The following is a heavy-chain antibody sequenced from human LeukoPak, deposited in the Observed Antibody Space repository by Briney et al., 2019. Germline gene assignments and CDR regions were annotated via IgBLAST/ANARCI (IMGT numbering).Heavy chain of an antibody. J-gene: IGHJ5*02. V-gene: IGHV4-38-2*02. D-gene: IGHD1-26*01. Sequence: PSETLSLTCAVSDYSISSGFYWGWIRQTPGKGLEWIASMFHSGSTYYNPSLKTRVAISVDTSKNQFSLKLTSVTAADTAIYYCARDSGTYHTLNSWGQGTLVTVSS. CDR3: ARDSGTYHTLNS. CDR1: DYSISSGFY. CDR2: MFHSGST.